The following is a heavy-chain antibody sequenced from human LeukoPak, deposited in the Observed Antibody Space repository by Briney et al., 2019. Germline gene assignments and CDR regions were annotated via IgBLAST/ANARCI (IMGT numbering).Heavy chain of an antibody. D-gene: IGHD2-2*01. CDR2: IYPGDSDT. Sequence: GESLKISCKGSGYSFTSYWIGWVRQMPGKGLEWMGIIYPGDSDTRYSPSFQGQVTISADKSISTAYLQWSSLQASDTAMYYCARGYCSSTSCYPLFDYWGQGTLVTVSS. V-gene: IGHV5-51*01. CDR3: ARGYCSSTSCYPLFDY. J-gene: IGHJ4*02. CDR1: GYSFTSYW.